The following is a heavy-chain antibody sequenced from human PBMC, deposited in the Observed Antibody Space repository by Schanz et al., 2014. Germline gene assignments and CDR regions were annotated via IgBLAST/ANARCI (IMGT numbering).Heavy chain of an antibody. D-gene: IGHD3-10*01. CDR2: IKHDGSVK. CDR3: VRDSYFAFDY. V-gene: IGHV3-7*01. CDR1: GFTFSDYW. J-gene: IGHJ4*02. Sequence: EVQLVESGGGLVQPGGSLRLSCTASGFTFSDYWMSWVLQAPGKGPEWVANIKHDGSVKDYVDSVEGRFTMSRDNAKNSVFLEMNSLRAEDTADYYCVRDSYFAFDYWGQGTLVTVSS.